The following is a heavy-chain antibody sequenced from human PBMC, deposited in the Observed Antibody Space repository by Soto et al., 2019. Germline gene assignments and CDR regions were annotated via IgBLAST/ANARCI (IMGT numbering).Heavy chain of an antibody. CDR3: ASTPYYYYYMDV. CDR2: IYYSGST. Sequence: SETLSLTYTVSGGSISSYYWSWIRQPPGKGLEWIGYIYYSGSTNYNPSLKSRVTISVDTSKNQFSLKLSSVTAADTAVYYCASTPYYYYYMDVWGKGTTVTVSS. CDR1: GGSISSYY. V-gene: IGHV4-59*01. J-gene: IGHJ6*03.